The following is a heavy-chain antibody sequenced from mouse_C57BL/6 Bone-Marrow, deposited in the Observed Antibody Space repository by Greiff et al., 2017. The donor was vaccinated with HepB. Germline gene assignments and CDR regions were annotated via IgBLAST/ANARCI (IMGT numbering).Heavy chain of an antibody. CDR2: ISYDGSN. V-gene: IGHV3-6*01. J-gene: IGHJ4*01. CDR3: ASGSTMVTTGGVYYAMDY. CDR1: GYSITSGYY. Sequence: EVQLQESGPGLVKPSQSLSLTCSVTGYSITSGYYWNWIRQFPGNKLEWMGYISYDGSNNYNPSLKNRISITRDTSKNQFFLKLNSVTTEDTATYYCASGSTMVTTGGVYYAMDYWGQGTSVTVSS. D-gene: IGHD2-2*01.